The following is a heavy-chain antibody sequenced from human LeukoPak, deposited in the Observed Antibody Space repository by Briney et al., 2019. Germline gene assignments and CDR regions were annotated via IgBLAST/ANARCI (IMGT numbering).Heavy chain of an antibody. CDR2: ISGSVGST. CDR3: AKAIGYCSSTSCNLDSFDY. V-gene: IGHV3-23*01. Sequence: PGGSLRLSCAASGFTFSSYAMSWVRQAPGKGLEWVSAISGSVGSTYYADSLQGRFTISRDNSKNTLYLQMNRLRAEDTAVYYCAKAIGYCSSTSCNLDSFDYWGQGTLVTVSS. CDR1: GFTFSSYA. D-gene: IGHD2-2*01. J-gene: IGHJ4*02.